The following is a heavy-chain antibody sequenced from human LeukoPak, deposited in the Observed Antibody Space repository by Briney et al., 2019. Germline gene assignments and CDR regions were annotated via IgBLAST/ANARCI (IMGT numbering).Heavy chain of an antibody. J-gene: IGHJ6*02. V-gene: IGHV3-30-3*01. CDR3: ARDPHSGYDFLRYYYYGMDV. Sequence: PGRSLRLSCAASGFTFSSYAMHWVRRAPGKGLEWVAVISYDGSNKYYADSVKGRFTISRDNSKNTLYLQMNSLRAEDTAVYYCARDPHSGYDFLRYYYYGMDVWGQGTTVTVSS. D-gene: IGHD5-12*01. CDR2: ISYDGSNK. CDR1: GFTFSSYA.